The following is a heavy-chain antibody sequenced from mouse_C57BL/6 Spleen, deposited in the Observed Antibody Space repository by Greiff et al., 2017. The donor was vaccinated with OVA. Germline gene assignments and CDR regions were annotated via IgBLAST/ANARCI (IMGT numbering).Heavy chain of an antibody. D-gene: IGHD4-1*01. CDR2: IDPSDSYT. CDR3: ALTGGLWV. CDR1: GYTFTSYW. Sequence: VQLQQPGAELVRPGTSVKLSCKASGYTFTSYWMHWVKQRPGQGLEWIGVIDPSDSYTNYNQKFKGKATLTVDTSSSTAYMQLSSLTSEDSAVYYCALTGGLWVWGTGTTVTVSS. J-gene: IGHJ1*03. V-gene: IGHV1-59*01.